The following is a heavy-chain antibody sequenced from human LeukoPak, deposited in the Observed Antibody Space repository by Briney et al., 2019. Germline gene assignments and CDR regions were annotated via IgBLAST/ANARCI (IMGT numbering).Heavy chain of an antibody. CDR1: GFTFDDYG. D-gene: IGHD3-3*01. J-gene: IGHJ6*03. Sequence: GGSLRLSCAASGFTFDDYGMSWVRQAPGKGLEWVSGINWNGGSTGYADSVKGRFTISRDNAKNSLYLQMNSLRAEDTALYYCARASKTGYDFWSGSQYYYYYYYMVVWGKGTTVTVSS. CDR2: INWNGGST. CDR3: ARASKTGYDFWSGSQYYYYYYYMVV. V-gene: IGHV3-20*04.